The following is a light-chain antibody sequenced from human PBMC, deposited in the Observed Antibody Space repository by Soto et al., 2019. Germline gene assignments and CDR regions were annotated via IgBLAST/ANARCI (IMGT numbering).Light chain of an antibody. Sequence: EIVLTQSPGTLSLSPGERATLSCRASQSVSSNYFAWYQQKPGQAPRLLIYGASSRAAGIPDRLSGSGSGTDFTLTISRLEPEDFAVYYCHQYGSSPATFGQGTKVEIK. CDR3: HQYGSSPAT. J-gene: IGKJ1*01. CDR2: GAS. V-gene: IGKV3-20*01. CDR1: QSVSSNY.